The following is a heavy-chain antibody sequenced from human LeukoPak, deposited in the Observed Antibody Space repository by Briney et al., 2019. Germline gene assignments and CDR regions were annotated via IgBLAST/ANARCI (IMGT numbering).Heavy chain of an antibody. V-gene: IGHV3-49*03. CDR2: IRSKAYGGTT. CDR1: GFTFGDYA. Sequence: QPGGSLRLSCTASGFTFGDYAMSWFRQAPGKGLEWVGFIRSKAYGGTTEYAASVKGRFTISRDDSKSIAYLQMNSLKTEDTAVYYCTRDPGIEGAQGAFDIWGQGTMVTVSS. J-gene: IGHJ3*02. CDR3: TRDPGIEGAQGAFDI. D-gene: IGHD1-26*01.